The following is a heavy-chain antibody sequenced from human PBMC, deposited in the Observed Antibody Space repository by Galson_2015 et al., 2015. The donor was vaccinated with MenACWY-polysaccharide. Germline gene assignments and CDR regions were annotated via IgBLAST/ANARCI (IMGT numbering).Heavy chain of an antibody. Sequence: GAPSPPCTVSGGSLSKYTYRWARIRPPPGEGLEWGGGIHYRGSTTYNSSLKSRVTISVDTSKNQFSLKLSSVTAADTAVYYCARPKPVNGWFDPWGQGTLVTVSS. V-gene: IGHV4-39*01. D-gene: IGHD2-8*01. CDR2: IHYRGST. CDR3: ARPKPVNGWFDP. J-gene: IGHJ5*02. CDR1: GGSLSKYTYR.